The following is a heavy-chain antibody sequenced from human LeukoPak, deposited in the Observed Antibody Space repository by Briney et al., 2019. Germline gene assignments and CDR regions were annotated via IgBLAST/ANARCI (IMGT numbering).Heavy chain of an antibody. V-gene: IGHV4-61*01. CDR2: IYYSGST. CDR3: AREGLLCGGDCYRDAFDI. J-gene: IGHJ3*02. CDR1: GGSVSSGSYY. D-gene: IGHD2-21*02. Sequence: PSETLSLTCTVSGGSVSSGSYYWSWIRQPPGKGLEWLGYIYYSGSTNYNPSLKSRVTISVDTSKNQFSLKLSSVTAADTAVYFCAREGLLCGGDCYRDAFDIWGQGTMVTVSS.